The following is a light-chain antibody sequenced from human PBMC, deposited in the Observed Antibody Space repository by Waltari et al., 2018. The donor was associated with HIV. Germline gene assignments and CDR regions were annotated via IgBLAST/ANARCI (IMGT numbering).Light chain of an antibody. J-gene: IGLJ2*01. V-gene: IGLV1-44*01. Sequence: SVLTQSPSASGTPGQTVSIACSGSSPNIGSNTVRWYQQLPGKAPKLLIYSKSQRPSGVPDRFSGSKSGTSASLAIGGLQSEDEADYYCAAWDDSLNGVVFGGRTKLTVL. CDR3: AAWDDSLNGVV. CDR1: SPNIGSNT. CDR2: SKS.